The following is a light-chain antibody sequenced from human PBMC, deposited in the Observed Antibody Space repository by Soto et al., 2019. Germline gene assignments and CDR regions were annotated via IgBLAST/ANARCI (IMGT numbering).Light chain of an antibody. J-gene: IGLJ2*01. CDR3: QTLGTGNVV. Sequence: QSVLTQSPSASASLGASVKLTCTLSSGHSSYAIAWHQQQPEKGPRYLMKLNSDGSHSKGDGIPDRFSGSPSGAERYLTISSLQSEDEADYCWQTLGTGNVVLGGGTKLTVL. CDR1: SGHSSYA. V-gene: IGLV4-69*01. CDR2: LNSDGSH.